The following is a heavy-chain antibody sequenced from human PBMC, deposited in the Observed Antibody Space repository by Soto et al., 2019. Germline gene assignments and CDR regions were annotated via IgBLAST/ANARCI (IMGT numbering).Heavy chain of an antibody. CDR2: IWYDGSNK. CDR1: GFTFSSYG. Sequence: GGSLRLSCAASGFTFSSYGMHWVRQAPGKGLEWVAVIWYDGSNKYYADSVKGRFTISRDNSKNTLYLQMNSLRAEDTAVYYCARDYHRISHFDYWGQGTLVTVSS. J-gene: IGHJ4*02. D-gene: IGHD3-16*02. V-gene: IGHV3-33*01. CDR3: ARDYHRISHFDY.